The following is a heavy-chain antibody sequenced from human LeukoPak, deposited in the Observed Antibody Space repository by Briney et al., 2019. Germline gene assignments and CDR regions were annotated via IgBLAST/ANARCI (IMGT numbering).Heavy chain of an antibody. CDR2: IYYSGST. V-gene: IGHV4-39*07. CDR1: GGSISSSSYY. CDR3: ARGGYSSSWYGPTSDYYYMDV. J-gene: IGHJ6*03. Sequence: SETLSLTCTVSGGSISSSSYYWGWIRQPPGKGLEWIGSIYYSGSTYYNPSLKSRVTISVDTSKNQFSLKLSSVTAADTAVYYCARGGYSSSWYGPTSDYYYMDVWGKGTTVTVSS. D-gene: IGHD6-13*01.